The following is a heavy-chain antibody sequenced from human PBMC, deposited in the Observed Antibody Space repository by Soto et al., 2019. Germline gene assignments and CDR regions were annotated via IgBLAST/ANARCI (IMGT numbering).Heavy chain of an antibody. V-gene: IGHV3-23*01. Sequence: GGSLRLSCAASGFTFNNYAMSWVRQAPGKGLEWVSTISGRGANTYYADSVKGRFTISRDNSKNTLYIQMNSLRAEDTAVYYCAKDYGSSRYFFDYWGQGTLVTVSS. D-gene: IGHD6-19*01. CDR1: GFTFNNYA. J-gene: IGHJ4*02. CDR2: ISGRGANT. CDR3: AKDYGSSRYFFDY.